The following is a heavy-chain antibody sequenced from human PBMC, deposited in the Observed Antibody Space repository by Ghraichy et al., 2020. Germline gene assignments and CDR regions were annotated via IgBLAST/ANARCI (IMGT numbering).Heavy chain of an antibody. J-gene: IGHJ4*02. Sequence: SETLSLTCTVSGGSISSGDYYWSWIRQPPGKGLEWIGYIYYSGSTYYNPSLKSRVTISVDTSKNQFSLKLSSVTAADTAVYYCARAPLGDYEEVDYWGQGTLVTVSS. V-gene: IGHV4-30-4*01. D-gene: IGHD4-17*01. CDR3: ARAPLGDYEEVDY. CDR2: IYYSGST. CDR1: GGSISSGDYY.